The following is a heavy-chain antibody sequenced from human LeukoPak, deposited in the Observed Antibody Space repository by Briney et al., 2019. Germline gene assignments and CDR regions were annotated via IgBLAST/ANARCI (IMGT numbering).Heavy chain of an antibody. CDR3: AREGAAVYYYMDV. V-gene: IGHV3-74*01. J-gene: IGHJ6*03. CDR1: GFTFSSYW. Sequence: GGSLRLSCAASGFTFSSYWMHWVRQAPGKGLVWVSRINSDGSSTIYADSVKGRFTISRDNAKNTLYLQMNSLRAEDTALYYCAREGAAVYYYMDVWGKGTTVTVSS. CDR2: INSDGSST. D-gene: IGHD4/OR15-4a*01.